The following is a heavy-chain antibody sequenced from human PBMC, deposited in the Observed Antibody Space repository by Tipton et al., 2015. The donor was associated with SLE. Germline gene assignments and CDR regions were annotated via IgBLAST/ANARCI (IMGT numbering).Heavy chain of an antibody. D-gene: IGHD3-22*01. J-gene: IGHJ3*02. CDR2: ISYDGSNK. CDR1: GFTFSSYA. Sequence: SLRLSCAASGFTFSSYAMHWVRQAPGKGLEWVAVISYDGSNKYYADSVKGRFTISRDNSKNTLYLQMNSLRAEDTAVYYCAREVITTAFDIWGQGTMVTVSS. V-gene: IGHV3-30-3*01. CDR3: AREVITTAFDI.